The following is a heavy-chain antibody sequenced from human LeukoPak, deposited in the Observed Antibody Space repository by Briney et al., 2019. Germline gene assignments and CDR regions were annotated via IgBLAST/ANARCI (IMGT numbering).Heavy chain of an antibody. CDR3: TRVAGSGSVD. D-gene: IGHD1-26*01. CDR1: GFTFSSYR. Sequence: PGGSLRLSCAASGFTFSSYRMHWVRQAPGKGLVWVSRINSDASTTSYADSVKGRFTISRDNAKNTLHLQMNSLRAEDTAVYYCTRVAGSGSVDWGQGTLVTVSS. J-gene: IGHJ4*02. V-gene: IGHV3-74*01. CDR2: INSDASTT.